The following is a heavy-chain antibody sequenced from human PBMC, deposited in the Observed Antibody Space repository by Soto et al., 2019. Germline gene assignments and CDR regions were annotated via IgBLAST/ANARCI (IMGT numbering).Heavy chain of an antibody. D-gene: IGHD1-26*01. V-gene: IGHV4-30-4*01. Sequence: QVQLQESGPGLVKPSQTLSLTCTVSGGSISSGDYYWSWIRQPPGKGLEWIGYIYYSGSTYYNPSLKSRVTISVDTSKNQFSLKLSSVTAADTAVYYCARESPYSGTRWEYYFDYWGQGTLVTVSS. CDR2: IYYSGST. CDR1: GGSISSGDYY. CDR3: ARESPYSGTRWEYYFDY. J-gene: IGHJ4*02.